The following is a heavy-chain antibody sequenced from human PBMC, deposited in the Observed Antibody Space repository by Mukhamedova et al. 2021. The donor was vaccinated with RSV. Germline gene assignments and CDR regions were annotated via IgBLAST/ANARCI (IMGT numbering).Heavy chain of an antibody. CDR3: ARGLSSGLLDY. V-gene: IGHV1-46*01. D-gene: IGHD6-19*01. J-gene: IGHJ4*02. CDR2: INPRGDST. Sequence: GLEWMGVINPRGDSTSYGQKFQGRVNMTRDTSTSTVYMDLSSLRSEDTAVHYCARGLSSGLLDYWGQGTLVTVSS.